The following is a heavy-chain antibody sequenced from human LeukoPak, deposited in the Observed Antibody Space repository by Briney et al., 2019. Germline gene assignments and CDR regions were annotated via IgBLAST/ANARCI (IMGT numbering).Heavy chain of an antibody. CDR3: ALRDSSGYSFDY. Sequence: SVKVSCKASGGTFSSYAISWVRQAPGQGLEWMGRIIPILGIANYAQKFQGRVTITADKSTSTAYMELSSLRSEDTAVYYCALRDSSGYSFDYWGQGTLVTVSS. CDR1: GGTFSSYA. CDR2: IIPILGIA. V-gene: IGHV1-69*04. D-gene: IGHD3-22*01. J-gene: IGHJ4*02.